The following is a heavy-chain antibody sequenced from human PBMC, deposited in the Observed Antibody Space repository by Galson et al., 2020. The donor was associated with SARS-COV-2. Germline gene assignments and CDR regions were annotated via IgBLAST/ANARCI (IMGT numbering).Heavy chain of an antibody. J-gene: IGHJ4*02. D-gene: IGHD3-3*01. CDR2: MKPNSGNT. CDR3: ARPYYDFWSGYLYYFDY. V-gene: IGHV1-8*01. Sequence: SVKVSCKASGYTFPRYDINWVRQTTGTGIEWIRWMKPNSGNTAYAQKFQARVTMTRNTSISTAYMELSSLRSEDTAVYYCARPYYDFWSGYLYYFDYWGQGTLVTVSS. CDR1: GYTFPRYD.